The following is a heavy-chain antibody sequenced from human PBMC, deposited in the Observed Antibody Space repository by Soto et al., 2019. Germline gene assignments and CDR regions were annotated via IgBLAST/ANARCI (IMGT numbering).Heavy chain of an antibody. CDR3: AREDSIIIPAVSDF. CDR1: GFAFNNYG. J-gene: IGHJ4*02. D-gene: IGHD2-2*01. CDR2: ISKSDYT. Sequence: PGGSLRLSCTVSGFAFNNYGINWVRQAPGKGLEWVSSISKSDYTYYSDSVKGRFTISRDNAKNSVSLQMNTLRVEDTAVYYRAREDSIIIPAVSDFWGQGTLVTVSS. V-gene: IGHV3-21*01.